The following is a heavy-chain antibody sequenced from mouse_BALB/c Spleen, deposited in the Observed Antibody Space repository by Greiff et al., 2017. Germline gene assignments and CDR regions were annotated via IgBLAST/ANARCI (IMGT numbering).Heavy chain of an antibody. V-gene: IGHV5-9-3*01. CDR2: ISSGGSYT. D-gene: IGHD2-10*02. CDR1: GFTFSSYA. Sequence: DVQLVESGGGLVKPGGSLKLSCAASGFTFSSYAMSWVRQTPEKRLEWVATISSGGSYTYYPDSVKGRFTISRDNAKNTLYLQMSSLRSEDTAMYYCARQEYGNYVAYWGQGTLVTVSA. J-gene: IGHJ3*01. CDR3: ARQEYGNYVAY.